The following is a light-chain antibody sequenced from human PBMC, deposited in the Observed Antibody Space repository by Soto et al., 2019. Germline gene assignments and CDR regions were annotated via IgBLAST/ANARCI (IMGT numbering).Light chain of an antibody. Sequence: DIVMTQTPLSLSVTPGQPASISCKSSQTLLHSNGKTYLYWYLQKPGQPPQLLIHGVSNRFSGVPDRVSGSGSETVFTLKISRVEAEDVGVYYCMQSLNRPLTFGGGTKVEIK. J-gene: IGKJ4*01. CDR1: QTLLHSNGKTY. CDR3: MQSLNRPLT. V-gene: IGKV2D-29*01. CDR2: GVS.